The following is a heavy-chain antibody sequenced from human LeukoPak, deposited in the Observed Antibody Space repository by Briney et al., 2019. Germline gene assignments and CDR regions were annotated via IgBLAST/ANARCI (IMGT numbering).Heavy chain of an antibody. CDR1: GGSISSYY. J-gene: IGHJ5*02. D-gene: IGHD6-13*01. Sequence: SETLSLTCTVSGGSISSYYWSWIRQPPGKGLEWIGYIYYSGSTNYNPSLKSRVTISVDTSKNQFSLKLSSVTAADTAVYYCARVEAAGKPEYNWFDPWGQGTLDTVSS. V-gene: IGHV4-59*01. CDR2: IYYSGST. CDR3: ARVEAAGKPEYNWFDP.